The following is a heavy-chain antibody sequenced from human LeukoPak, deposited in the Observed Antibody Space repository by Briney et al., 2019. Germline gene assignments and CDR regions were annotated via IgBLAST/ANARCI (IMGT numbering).Heavy chain of an antibody. D-gene: IGHD3-22*01. V-gene: IGHV1-18*01. J-gene: IGHJ4*02. CDR2: ISAYNGNT. Sequence: GASVKVSCKASGYTFTSYGISWVRQAPGRGLEWMGWISAYNGNTNYAQKLQGRVTMTTDTSTSTAYMELRSLRSDDTAVYYCAKGRAGNYYYDSSDYWGQGTLVTVSS. CDR1: GYTFTSYG. CDR3: AKGRAGNYYYDSSDY.